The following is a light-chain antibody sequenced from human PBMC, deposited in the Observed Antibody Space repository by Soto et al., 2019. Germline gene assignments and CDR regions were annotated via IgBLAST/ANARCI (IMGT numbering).Light chain of an antibody. V-gene: IGKV4-1*01. CDR3: QQYYSPPLT. CDR2: WAS. CDR1: QTIEHNSNKKNY. J-gene: IGKJ4*01. Sequence: DIVMTQSPDSLDVSLGERATFNCNSSQTIEHNSNKKNYLAWYQQKPGQSPKLLLYWASTRESGVPDRFSGSGSGTVFTLTISSLQAEDVAVYYCQQYYSPPLTFGGGTKVEIK.